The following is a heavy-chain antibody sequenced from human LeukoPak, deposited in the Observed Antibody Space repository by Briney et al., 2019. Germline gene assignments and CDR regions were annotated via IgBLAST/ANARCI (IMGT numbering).Heavy chain of an antibody. Sequence: SETLSLTCTVSGGSINSGGYYWSWIRQHPGKGLEWIGYIYSDTTYYNPSLESRLTISVDTSKNQLSLKLTSVTAADTAVYYCARSRDSSGYSGHDAFEFWGQGTMVIVSS. CDR2: IYSDTT. J-gene: IGHJ3*01. V-gene: IGHV4-31*03. D-gene: IGHD3-22*01. CDR3: ARSRDSSGYSGHDAFEF. CDR1: GGSINSGGYY.